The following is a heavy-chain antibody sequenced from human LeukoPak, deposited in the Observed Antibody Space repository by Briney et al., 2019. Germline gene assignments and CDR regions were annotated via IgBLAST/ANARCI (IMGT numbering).Heavy chain of an antibody. Sequence: GGSLRLSCAASGFTFSGYGMHWVRQAPGKGLEWVAFIRYDGNNKYYADAVKGRFTISRDNSKNTLYLQMNSLRAEDTAVYYCAREGFGELFPTPYYFDYWGQGTLVTVSS. CDR3: AREGFGELFPTPYYFDY. D-gene: IGHD3-10*01. J-gene: IGHJ4*02. V-gene: IGHV3-30*02. CDR2: IRYDGNNK. CDR1: GFTFSGYG.